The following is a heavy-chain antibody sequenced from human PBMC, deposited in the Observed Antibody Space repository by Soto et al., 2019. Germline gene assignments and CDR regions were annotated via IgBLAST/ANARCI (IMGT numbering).Heavy chain of an antibody. CDR3: ARGDRFAC. J-gene: IGHJ4*02. CDR2: TYYRSKWYD. CDR1: GDSVSSSTTA. V-gene: IGHV6-1*01. Sequence: QVQLQQSGPGLVKPSQTLSLTCAISGDSVSSSTTAWNWIRQSPSRGLEWLGRTYYRSKWYDDYAVSVRSRITINPDPSKNQFSLQLTSVTPDDTAVYYCARGDRFACWGQGTLVTVSS.